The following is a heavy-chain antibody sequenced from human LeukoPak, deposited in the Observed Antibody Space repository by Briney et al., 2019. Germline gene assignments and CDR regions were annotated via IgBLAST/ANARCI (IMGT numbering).Heavy chain of an antibody. CDR3: ARGCSSTSCYIDWFDP. CDR2: MNPNSGNT. D-gene: IGHD2-2*02. Sequence: ASVKVSCKASGYTFSGHYLHWVRQATGQGLEWMGWMNPNSGNTGYAQKFQGRVTMTRNTSISTAYMELSSLRSGDTAVYYCARGCSSTSCYIDWFDPWGQGTLVTVSS. V-gene: IGHV1-8*02. J-gene: IGHJ5*02. CDR1: GYTFSGHY.